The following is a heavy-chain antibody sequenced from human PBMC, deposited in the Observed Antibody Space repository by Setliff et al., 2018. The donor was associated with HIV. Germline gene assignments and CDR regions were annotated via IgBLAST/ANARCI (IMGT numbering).Heavy chain of an antibody. J-gene: IGHJ3*02. Sequence: GGSLRLSCAASGFTFIDYALNWVRQSPGKGLEWVSSISSSGSYIYYAGSLGGRFTISRDYASNSLYLEMNSLRVEDTAIYYCARSRSTRDAFDIWGQGTMVTVS. CDR3: ARSRSTRDAFDI. V-gene: IGHV3-21*01. CDR2: ISSSGSYI. D-gene: IGHD1-1*01. CDR1: GFTFIDYA.